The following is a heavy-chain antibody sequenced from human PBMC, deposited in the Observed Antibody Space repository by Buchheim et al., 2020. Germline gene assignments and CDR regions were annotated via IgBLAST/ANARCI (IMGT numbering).Heavy chain of an antibody. CDR2: ISYDGSNK. CDR3: ARDDCSSTSCYIDYYYYGMDV. J-gene: IGHJ6*02. V-gene: IGHV3-30-3*01. Sequence: QVQLVESGGGVVQPGRSLRLSCAASGFTFSSYAMHWVRQAPGKGLEWVAVISYDGSNKYYADSVKGRFTISRDNSKTTLYLQMNSLRAEDTAVYYCARDDCSSTSCYIDYYYYGMDVWGQGTT. D-gene: IGHD2-2*02. CDR1: GFTFSSYA.